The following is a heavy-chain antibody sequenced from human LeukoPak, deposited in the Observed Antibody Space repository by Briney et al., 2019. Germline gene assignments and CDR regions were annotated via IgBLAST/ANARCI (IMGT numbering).Heavy chain of an antibody. J-gene: IGHJ4*02. Sequence: SETLSLTCTVSGGSISSYYWSWIRQPPGKGLEWIGYIYYSGSTNYNPSLKSRVTISVDTSKTQFSLKLSSVTAADTAVYYCARGYSSSWSDYWGQGTLVTVSS. CDR2: IYYSGST. CDR3: ARGYSSSWSDY. D-gene: IGHD6-13*01. CDR1: GGSISSYY. V-gene: IGHV4-59*01.